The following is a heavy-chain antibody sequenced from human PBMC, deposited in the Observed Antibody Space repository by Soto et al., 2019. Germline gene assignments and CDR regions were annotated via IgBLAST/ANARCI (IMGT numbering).Heavy chain of an antibody. CDR2: IYHGGST. CDR3: ARSPRSRAAGGIDY. V-gene: IGHV4-4*02. D-gene: IGHD6-13*01. CDR1: GGSISSSNL. Sequence: QVQLQESGPGLVKPSGTLSLTCAVSGGSISSSNLWTWVRQPPGKGLEWIGEIYHGGSTNYNPSLKSRVTISVDKSKNQFSLRLSSVTAADTAVYYCARSPRSRAAGGIDYWGQGILVTVSS. J-gene: IGHJ4*02.